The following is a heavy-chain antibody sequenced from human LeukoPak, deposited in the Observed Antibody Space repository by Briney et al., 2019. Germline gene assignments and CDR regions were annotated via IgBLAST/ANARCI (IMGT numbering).Heavy chain of an antibody. CDR2: ISYDGKKT. Sequence: AGGSLRLSCVASRFTFSYYAMHWVRQAPGRGLEWVAVISYDGKKTNYADSVKGRFTFSRDNSKNTLDLQMNSLRAEDTAVYYCAKDTKILLWFGELYFDYWGQGTLVTVSS. CDR1: RFTFSYYA. D-gene: IGHD3-10*01. CDR3: AKDTKILLWFGELYFDY. J-gene: IGHJ4*02. V-gene: IGHV3-30*04.